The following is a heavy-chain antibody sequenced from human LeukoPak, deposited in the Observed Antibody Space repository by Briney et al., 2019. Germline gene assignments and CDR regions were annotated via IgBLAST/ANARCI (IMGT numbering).Heavy chain of an antibody. D-gene: IGHD6-19*01. J-gene: IGHJ5*02. Sequence: GESLKISCKGSGYSFTSYWIGWVRQMPVKGLEWMGIIYPGDSDTRYSPSFQGQVTISADKSISTAYLQWSSLKASDTAMYYCARSLSLMGSGWYRNWFDPWGQGTLVTVSS. CDR1: GYSFTSYW. V-gene: IGHV5-51*01. CDR3: ARSLSLMGSGWYRNWFDP. CDR2: IYPGDSDT.